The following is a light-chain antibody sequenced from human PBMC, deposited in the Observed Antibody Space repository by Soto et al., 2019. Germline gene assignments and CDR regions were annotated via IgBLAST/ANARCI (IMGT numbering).Light chain of an antibody. CDR3: QESYSNPLT. J-gene: IGKJ1*01. Sequence: DIQMTQSPSSLSASVGDRVTITCRASQSISNYLNWYQQKPGKAPKLLIYAASSLQSGVPSRFSGSGSGTDFTLTISSLQPEDFATYSCQESYSNPLTFGQGTKVEIK. CDR1: QSISNY. CDR2: AAS. V-gene: IGKV1-39*01.